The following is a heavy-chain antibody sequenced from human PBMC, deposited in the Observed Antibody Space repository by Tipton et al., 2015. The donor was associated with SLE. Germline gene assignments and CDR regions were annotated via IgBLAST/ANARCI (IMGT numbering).Heavy chain of an antibody. CDR3: ARHVGGFWSGSSFDD. V-gene: IGHV4-61*05. Sequence: TLSLTCTVSGGSISSSSYYWGWIRQPPGKGLEWIGYIYYSGSTNYSPSLESRVTISVDTSKNQFSLMLSSVTAADTAVYYCARHVGGFWSGSSFDDWGQGTLVTVSS. CDR2: IYYSGST. D-gene: IGHD3-3*01. J-gene: IGHJ4*02. CDR1: GGSISSSSYY.